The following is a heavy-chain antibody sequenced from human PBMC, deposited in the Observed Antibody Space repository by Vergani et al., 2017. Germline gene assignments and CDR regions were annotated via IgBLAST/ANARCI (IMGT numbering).Heavy chain of an antibody. CDR3: VITIWVGQSSDAYDS. D-gene: IGHD3-16*01. CDR1: GGSVHTSTHY. Sequence: QLQESGPALVKPSQTLSLTCSVSGGSVHTSTHYWGWIRQPAGGKLEWIGRLYLGGSTVYNPSLRGRVPLFLDTSKNPFFLNLTSMTAADTALYFCVITIWVGQSSDAYDSWGRGQRVTVSS. V-gene: IGHV4-61*02. J-gene: IGHJ3*01. CDR2: LYLGGST.